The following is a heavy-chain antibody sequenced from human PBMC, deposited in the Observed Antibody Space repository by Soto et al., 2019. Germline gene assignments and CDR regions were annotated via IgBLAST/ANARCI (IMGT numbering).Heavy chain of an antibody. Sequence: ASVKVSCKASGYTFTSYAMPWGRQAPGQRLEWMGWINAGNGNTKYSQKFQGRVTITRDTSASTAYMELSSLRSEDTAVYYCARDLSSSGWWGAAYYFDYWGQGTLVTVSS. D-gene: IGHD6-19*01. J-gene: IGHJ4*02. V-gene: IGHV1-3*01. CDR1: GYTFTSYA. CDR2: INAGNGNT. CDR3: ARDLSSSGWWGAAYYFDY.